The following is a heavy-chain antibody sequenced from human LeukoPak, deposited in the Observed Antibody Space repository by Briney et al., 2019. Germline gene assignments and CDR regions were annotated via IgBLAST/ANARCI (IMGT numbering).Heavy chain of an antibody. CDR2: INHSGST. V-gene: IGHV4-39*07. D-gene: IGHD6-6*01. CDR1: GGSISSSSYY. J-gene: IGHJ4*02. Sequence: PSETLSLTCTVSGGSISSSSYYWGWIRQPPGKGLEWIGEINHSGSTNYNPSLKSRVTISVDTSKNQFSLKLSSVTAADTAVYYCARGGGIAARPTPYYFDYWGQGTLVTVSS. CDR3: ARGGGIAARPTPYYFDY.